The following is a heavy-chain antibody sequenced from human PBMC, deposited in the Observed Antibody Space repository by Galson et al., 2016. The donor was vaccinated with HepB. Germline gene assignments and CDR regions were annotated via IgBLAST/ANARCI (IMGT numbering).Heavy chain of an antibody. Sequence: SLRLSCAASGFTFSRFWMNWVRQAPGKGLEWVASIKEDGSKTFYVDSVKGRFTMSRDNVEESVSLQMYSLRAEDTAVYYCAKYGDEAGWNFHHWGQGTLVTVSS. CDR2: IKEDGSKT. CDR3: AKYGDEAGWNFHH. J-gene: IGHJ1*01. D-gene: IGHD6-19*01. CDR1: GFTFSRFW. V-gene: IGHV3-7*03.